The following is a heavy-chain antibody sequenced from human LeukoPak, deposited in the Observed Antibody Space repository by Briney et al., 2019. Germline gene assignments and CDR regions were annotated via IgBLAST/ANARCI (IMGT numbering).Heavy chain of an antibody. CDR3: ARRGVTTRDSYYYAMHV. Sequence: ASVTVSCKASGYTFTNYAVHWVRQAPGQRPEWMGRINPGDGDTKYSQNFQGRVTFARDTSANTAFMELSSLRSEDTAVYYCARRGVTTRDSYYYAMHVWGQGTTVTVSS. CDR2: INPGDGDT. CDR1: GYTFTNYA. J-gene: IGHJ6*02. V-gene: IGHV1-3*01. D-gene: IGHD2-21*02.